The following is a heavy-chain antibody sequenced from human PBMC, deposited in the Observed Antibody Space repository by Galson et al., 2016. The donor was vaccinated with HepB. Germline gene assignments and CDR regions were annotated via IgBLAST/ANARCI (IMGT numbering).Heavy chain of an antibody. CDR1: GFTFSNYA. D-gene: IGHD1-26*01. CDR2: ISDSGTGT. Sequence: SLRLSCAASGFTFSNYAMLWVRQAPGKGLEWVSGISDSGTGTWYADSVKGRFTISRDNSENTVYLQMNNVRVEGTAVYYCARNKEVGLRTEWAYWGQGTLVTVSS. J-gene: IGHJ4*02. CDR3: ARNKEVGLRTEWAY. V-gene: IGHV3-23*01.